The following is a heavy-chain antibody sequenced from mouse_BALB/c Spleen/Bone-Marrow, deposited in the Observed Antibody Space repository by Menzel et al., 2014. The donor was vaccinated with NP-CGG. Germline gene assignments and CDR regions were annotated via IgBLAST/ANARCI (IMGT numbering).Heavy chain of an antibody. CDR3: ARSSSSYYY. J-gene: IGHJ2*01. CDR2: IGSGDSST. CDR1: GFTFSSYA. Sequence: EVKLVESGGGLVKPGGSLKLSCAASGFTFSSYAMSWVRQTPEKRLEWVATIGSGDSSTYYPDSVKGRFTISRDYAKNTLYLQMSSLRSEDTAMYYCARSSSSYYYWGQGTTLTVSS. V-gene: IGHV5-9-1*01. D-gene: IGHD1-1*01.